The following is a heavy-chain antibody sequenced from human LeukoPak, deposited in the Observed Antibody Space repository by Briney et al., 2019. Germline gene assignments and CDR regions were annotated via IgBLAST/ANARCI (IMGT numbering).Heavy chain of an antibody. CDR2: MNAKSGHT. V-gene: IGHV1-8*01. D-gene: IGHD3-22*01. CDR1: GYTFTSYH. J-gene: IGHJ6*02. Sequence: ASVKVSCKASGYTFTSYHIDWVRQAPGQGPEWMGWMNAKSGHTGYAQNLEGRVTMTRDTSTNTAYMELRGLRSEDTAVYFCARGMFDNSGHYYYFYYALDVWGQGTTVTVSS. CDR3: ARGMFDNSGHYYYFYYALDV.